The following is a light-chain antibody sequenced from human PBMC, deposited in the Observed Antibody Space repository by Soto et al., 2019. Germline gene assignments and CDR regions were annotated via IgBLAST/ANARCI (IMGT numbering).Light chain of an antibody. V-gene: IGKV3-15*01. CDR3: QQYNNWPRT. Sequence: EIVMTQSPATLSVSPGERATLSCRASQSVSSNLAWYQQKPGQAPRLLIYGASTRAPGIPARSSGSGSGTEFTLPIRSLQSEDFAVYYCQQYNNWPRTFGQGTTVDIK. J-gene: IGKJ1*01. CDR1: QSVSSN. CDR2: GAS.